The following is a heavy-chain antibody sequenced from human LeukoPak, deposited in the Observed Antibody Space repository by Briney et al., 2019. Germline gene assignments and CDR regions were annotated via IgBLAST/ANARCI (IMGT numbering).Heavy chain of an antibody. Sequence: PGGSLRLSCAASGFTFSDYYMSWIRQAPGKGLEWISYISGGGRTIYYADSVKGRFTMSRDNAKNSLYLEMNRLSAEVTAVYYCARDAYFYGSGSYDNPDVSPFDIWSQGTMVTVSS. D-gene: IGHD3-10*01. CDR2: ISGGGRTI. CDR3: ARDAYFYGSGSYDNPDVSPFDI. J-gene: IGHJ3*02. CDR1: GFTFSDYY. V-gene: IGHV3-11*01.